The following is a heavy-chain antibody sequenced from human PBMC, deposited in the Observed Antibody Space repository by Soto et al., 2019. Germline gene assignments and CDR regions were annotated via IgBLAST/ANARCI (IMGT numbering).Heavy chain of an antibody. D-gene: IGHD4-17*01. CDR1: GFTFSSYA. CDR3: AKSAYGEHQNDIDY. CDR2: ISGSGGST. Sequence: GGSLRLSCAASGFTFSSYAMSWVRQAPGKGLEWVSAISGSGGSTYYADSVKGRFTISRGNSKNTLYLQMNSLRAEDTAVYYCAKSAYGEHQNDIDYWGQGTLVTVSS. V-gene: IGHV3-23*01. J-gene: IGHJ4*02.